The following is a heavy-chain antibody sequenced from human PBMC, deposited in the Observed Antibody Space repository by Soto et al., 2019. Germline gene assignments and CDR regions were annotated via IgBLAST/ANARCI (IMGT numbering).Heavy chain of an antibody. D-gene: IGHD4-17*01. CDR3: AKWNGYGAY. J-gene: IGHJ4*02. V-gene: IGHV3-23*01. Sequence: EVHLLESGGGLVQPGGSLRLSCAASGFSLSTYGVTWVRQAPGKGLEWVSGFSGGSGTTHYADSVKGRFSITRDNSKNTAHLEMNSLRVEDTAIYYCAKWNGYGAYWGQGILVTVSS. CDR2: FSGGSGTT. CDR1: GFSLSTYG.